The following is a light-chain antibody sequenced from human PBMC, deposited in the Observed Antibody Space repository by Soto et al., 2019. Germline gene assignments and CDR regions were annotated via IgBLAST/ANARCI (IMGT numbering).Light chain of an antibody. J-gene: IGKJ4*01. Sequence: EIVLTQSPGTLSLSPGERATLSCSASQSVSSSYLAWYQQKPGQAPRLLIYGASNSASGIPDSFSGSGSGTDVTLTISRLEPEDFAEYYCLQCDGSLTFGGGTKVEIK. CDR1: QSVSSSY. V-gene: IGKV3-20*01. CDR3: LQCDGSLT. CDR2: GAS.